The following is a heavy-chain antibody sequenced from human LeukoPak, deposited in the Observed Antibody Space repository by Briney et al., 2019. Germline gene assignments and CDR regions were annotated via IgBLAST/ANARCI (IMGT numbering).Heavy chain of an antibody. CDR2: ISNGDGRH. J-gene: IGHJ4*02. Sequence: GGSLTLSCAASGFTFSSYPMSELRQAPGKGLQWVSAISNGDGRHYYADSVKGRITISRDNSKSTLYLQMNSLRAEDTAIYYCAARPRMPPRFDHWGQGTLVTVSS. CDR1: GFTFSSYP. CDR3: AARPRMPPRFDH. V-gene: IGHV3-23*01. D-gene: IGHD1-14*01.